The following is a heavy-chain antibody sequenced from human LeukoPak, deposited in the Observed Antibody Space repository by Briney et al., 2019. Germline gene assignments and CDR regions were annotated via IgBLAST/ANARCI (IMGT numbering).Heavy chain of an antibody. CDR2: IKQDGSEK. D-gene: IGHD1-26*01. V-gene: IGHV3-7*01. J-gene: IGHJ6*03. Sequence: QPGGSLRLSCAASGFIFSSYWMSWVRQAPGKGLEWVANIKQDGSEKYYVDSVKGRFTISRDNAKNSLYLQMNSLRAEDTAVYYCARRKFSGSYSSYYYYYYMDVWGKGTTVTVSS. CDR3: ARRKFSGSYSSYYYYYYMDV. CDR1: GFIFSSYW.